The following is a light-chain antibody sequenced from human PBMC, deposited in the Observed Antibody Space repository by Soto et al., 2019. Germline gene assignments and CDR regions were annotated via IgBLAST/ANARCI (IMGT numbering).Light chain of an antibody. CDR3: QQYGNSAWT. V-gene: IGKV3-20*01. Sequence: EIVLTQSPGTLSLSPGERATLSCRASQSVSSSYLAWYQQKPGQAPRLLFYGASSRATGIPDRFSGSGSGTDFTLTISRLEPEDFAVYYCQQYGNSAWTFGQGTKVDIK. CDR2: GAS. J-gene: IGKJ1*01. CDR1: QSVSSSY.